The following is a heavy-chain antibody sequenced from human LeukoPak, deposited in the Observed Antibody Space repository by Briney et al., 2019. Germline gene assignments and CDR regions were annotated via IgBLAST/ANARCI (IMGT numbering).Heavy chain of an antibody. V-gene: IGHV3-21*01. J-gene: IGHJ4*02. Sequence: GGSLRLSCAASGFTFSSYSMNWVRQAPGKGLEWVSSISSSSSYIYYADPVKGRFTISRDNAKNSLYLQMNSLRAEDTAVYYCAVTTRYYDSSGYLTYLDYWGQGTLVTVSS. CDR2: ISSSSSYI. CDR3: AVTTRYYDSSGYLTYLDY. CDR1: GFTFSSYS. D-gene: IGHD3-22*01.